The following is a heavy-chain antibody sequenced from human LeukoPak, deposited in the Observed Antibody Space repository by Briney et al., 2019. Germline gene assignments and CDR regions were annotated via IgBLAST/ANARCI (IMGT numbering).Heavy chain of an antibody. J-gene: IGHJ4*02. CDR2: ISVSGGST. D-gene: IGHD3-10*01. CDR1: GFTFSSYA. Sequence: GGSLRLSCAASGFTFSSYAMSWVRQAPGKGLEWVSAISVSGGSTYYADSVKGRFTISRDNSKNTLYLQMSSLRAEDTAVYYCVKDAAGSLVRGVMNYWGQGTLVTVSS. V-gene: IGHV3-23*01. CDR3: VKDAAGSLVRGVMNY.